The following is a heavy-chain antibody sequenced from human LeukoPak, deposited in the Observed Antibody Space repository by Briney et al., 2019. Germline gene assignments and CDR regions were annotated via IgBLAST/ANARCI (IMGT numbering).Heavy chain of an antibody. CDR1: GYTFTSYG. J-gene: IGHJ4*02. D-gene: IGHD3-9*01. CDR2: ISAYNGNT. Sequence: ASVKVSCKASGYTFTSYGISWVRQAPGQELEWMGWISAYNGNTNYAQKLQGRVTMTTDTATSKAYMELRSLRSDDTAVYYCATNGLRYFDWLPRFDYWGQGTLVTVSS. V-gene: IGHV1-18*01. CDR3: ATNGLRYFDWLPRFDY.